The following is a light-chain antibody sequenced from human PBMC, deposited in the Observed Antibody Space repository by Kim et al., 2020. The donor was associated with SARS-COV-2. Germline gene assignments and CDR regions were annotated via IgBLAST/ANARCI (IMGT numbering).Light chain of an antibody. Sequence: SSELTQDPAVSVALGQTVRITCQGDSLRSYYASWYQQKPGQAPVRVIYGKNNRPSGIPDRFSGSSSGNTAYLTITGSQAEDEADYYCNSRDSSGNHPGVFGGGTQLTVL. CDR1: SLRSYY. J-gene: IGLJ2*01. CDR3: NSRDSSGNHPGV. CDR2: GKN. V-gene: IGLV3-19*01.